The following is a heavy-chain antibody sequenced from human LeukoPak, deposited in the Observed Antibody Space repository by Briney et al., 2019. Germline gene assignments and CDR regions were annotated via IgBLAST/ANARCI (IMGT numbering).Heavy chain of an antibody. D-gene: IGHD2-15*01. CDR3: ARDPPYCSGGSCYLLGGIFDY. CDR2: ISSSGSTI. Sequence: GGSLRLSCAASGFTFSSYEMNWVRQAPGKGLEWVSYISSSGSTIYYADSVKGRFTISRDNAKNSLYLQMNSLRAEDTAVYYCARDPPYCSGGSCYLLGGIFDYWGQGTLVTVSS. J-gene: IGHJ4*02. V-gene: IGHV3-48*03. CDR1: GFTFSSYE.